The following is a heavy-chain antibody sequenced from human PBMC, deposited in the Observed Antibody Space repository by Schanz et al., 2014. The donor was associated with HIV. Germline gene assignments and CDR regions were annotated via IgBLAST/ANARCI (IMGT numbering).Heavy chain of an antibody. CDR2: ISGSGGST. Sequence: EVQLVESGGDLVQPGGSLRLSCVASGFTFSTYSMNWVRQTPGKGLEWVSAISGSGGSTYYADSVKGRFTISRDNSKNTLYLQMNSLRAEDTAVYYCAKGHYYLTRFDYWGQGTLVTVSS. J-gene: IGHJ4*02. D-gene: IGHD3-22*01. CDR3: AKGHYYLTRFDY. V-gene: IGHV3-23*04. CDR1: GFTFSTYS.